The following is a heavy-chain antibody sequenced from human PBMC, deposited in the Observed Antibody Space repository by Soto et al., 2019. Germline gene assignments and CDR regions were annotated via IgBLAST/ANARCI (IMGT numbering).Heavy chain of an antibody. V-gene: IGHV3-23*01. J-gene: IGHJ5*02. D-gene: IGHD6-19*01. Sequence: GSLRLSCAASGFTFSSYAMSWVRQAPGKGLEWVSAISGSGGSTYYADSVKGRFTISRDNPKNTLYLQMNSLRAEDTAVYYCAKFSSGVVFRWFDPWGQGTLVTVSS. CDR1: GFTFSSYA. CDR2: ISGSGGST. CDR3: AKFSSGVVFRWFDP.